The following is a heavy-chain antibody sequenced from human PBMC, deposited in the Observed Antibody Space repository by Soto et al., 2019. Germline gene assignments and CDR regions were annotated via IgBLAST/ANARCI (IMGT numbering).Heavy chain of an antibody. CDR2: ISSDGIST. J-gene: IGHJ4*02. CDR1: GFAFSDYN. Sequence: GGSLRVSCAASGFAFSDYNMHWVRQAPGKGLVWVSRISSDGISTDYADSVKGRFTISRDNAKNTLYLQVNNLRADDTAVYYCARIGSFSSSLWGLGTLVTVSS. CDR3: ARIGSFSSSL. D-gene: IGHD6-13*01. V-gene: IGHV3-74*01.